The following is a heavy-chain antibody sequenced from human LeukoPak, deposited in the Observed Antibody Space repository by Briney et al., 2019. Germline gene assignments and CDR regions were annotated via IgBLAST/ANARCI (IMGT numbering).Heavy chain of an antibody. Sequence: SETLSLTCAVSGYSISSGYYWGWIRQPPGKGLEWNGSIYHSGSTYYNPSLKSRVTISVDTSKNQFSLKLSSVTAADTAVYYCATYGRSYYYGSGSYYKMLEFDPWGQGTLVTVSS. CDR3: ATYGRSYYYGSGSYYKMLEFDP. CDR1: GYSISSGYY. CDR2: IYHSGST. V-gene: IGHV4-38-2*01. J-gene: IGHJ5*02. D-gene: IGHD3-10*01.